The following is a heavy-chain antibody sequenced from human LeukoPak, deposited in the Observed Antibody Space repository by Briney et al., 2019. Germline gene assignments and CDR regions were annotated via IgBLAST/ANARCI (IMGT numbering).Heavy chain of an antibody. CDR3: ARDVYCSGGSCYPRYFDY. V-gene: IGHV3-30*03. Sequence: GGSLRLSCAASGFTFSSYGMHWVRQAPGKGLEWVAVISYDGSNKYYADSVKGRFTIPRDNSKNTLYLQMNSLRAEDTAVYYCARDVYCSGGSCYPRYFDYWGQGTLVTVSS. CDR1: GFTFSSYG. D-gene: IGHD2-15*01. J-gene: IGHJ4*02. CDR2: ISYDGSNK.